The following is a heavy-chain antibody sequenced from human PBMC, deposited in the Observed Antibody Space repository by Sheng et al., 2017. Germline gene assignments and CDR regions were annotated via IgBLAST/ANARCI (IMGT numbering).Heavy chain of an antibody. CDR3: ARGRDYGSGSFDP. Sequence: QVQLVQSGAEVKKPGASVKVSCKASGYTFTGYYIHWVRQAPGQGLEWMGWINPNNGGIKYAQNFQGRVTMTRDTSISTAYMELSSLRSDDTAVYYCARGRDYGSGSFDPWGQGTLVTVSS. J-gene: IGHJ5*02. V-gene: IGHV1-2*02. CDR2: INPNNGGI. D-gene: IGHD3-10*01. CDR1: GYTFTGYY.